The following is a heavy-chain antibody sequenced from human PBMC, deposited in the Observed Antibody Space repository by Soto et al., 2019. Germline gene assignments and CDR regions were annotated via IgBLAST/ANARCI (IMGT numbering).Heavy chain of an antibody. Sequence: SVKVSCKASGFKFTSSAMQWVRQARGQRLEWIGWIVVGSGNTNYAQKFQERVTITRDMSTSTAYMELSSLRSEDTAVYYCAAGLQLGMISQLYYYGMDVWG. CDR2: IVVGSGNT. D-gene: IGHD1-1*01. V-gene: IGHV1-58*02. CDR1: GFKFTSSA. J-gene: IGHJ6*02. CDR3: AAGLQLGMISQLYYYGMDV.